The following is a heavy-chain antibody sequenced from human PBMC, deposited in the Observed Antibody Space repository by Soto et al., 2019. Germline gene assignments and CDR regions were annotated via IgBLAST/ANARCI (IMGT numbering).Heavy chain of an antibody. Sequence: EVQLVESGGGLVQPGGSLRLSCAASGFSFSHYCMSWVRQAPGKGLEWVANIKQDGSEKYDVDSVKGRFTISRDNAKNSMFLQMDSLRDEDTAVYYCARVTSTRDIWSYGVGGKYYYYYMDVWGKGTTVTVSS. CDR2: IKQDGSEK. CDR3: ARVTSTRDIWSYGVGGKYYYYYMDV. D-gene: IGHD1-7*01. J-gene: IGHJ6*03. V-gene: IGHV3-7*04. CDR1: GFSFSHYC.